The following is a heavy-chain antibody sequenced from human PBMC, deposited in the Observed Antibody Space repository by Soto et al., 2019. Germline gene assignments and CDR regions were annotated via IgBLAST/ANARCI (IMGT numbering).Heavy chain of an antibody. V-gene: IGHV3-9*01. J-gene: IGHJ6*02. Sequence: EEQLVESGGGLVQPGRSLRLSCAASGFTFDDYAMHWVRQAPGKGLEWVSGINWNSGSIGYADSVKGRFTISRDNAKTSLYLQMNSLRAEDTALYYSAKDRGSGSYAANYYYYGMDVWGQGTTVTVSS. CDR1: GFTFDDYA. CDR2: INWNSGSI. D-gene: IGHD3-10*01. CDR3: AKDRGSGSYAANYYYYGMDV.